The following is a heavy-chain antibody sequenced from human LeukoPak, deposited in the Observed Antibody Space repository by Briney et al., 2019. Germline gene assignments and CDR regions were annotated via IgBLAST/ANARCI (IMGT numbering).Heavy chain of an antibody. J-gene: IGHJ4*02. D-gene: IGHD2-21*01. CDR1: GYSISSGYY. Sequence: SETLSLTCTVSGYSISSGYYWGWIRQPPGKGLEWIGSIYHSGSTYYNPSLKSRVTISVDTSKNQFSLKLGSVTAADTAVYYCARHIPEGGDFDYWGQGTLVTVSS. CDR3: ARHIPEGGDFDY. V-gene: IGHV4-38-2*02. CDR2: IYHSGST.